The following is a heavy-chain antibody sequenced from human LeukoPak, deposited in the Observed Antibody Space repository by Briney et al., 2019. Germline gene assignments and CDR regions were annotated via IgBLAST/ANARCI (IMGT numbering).Heavy chain of an antibody. D-gene: IGHD3-10*01. V-gene: IGHV3-11*01. J-gene: IGHJ6*03. CDR1: RFTFTDYC. CDR2: ISSSSSTI. CDR3: AKKRPYGSGNYYMDV. Sequence: GGSLRLSCAASRFTFTDYCMSWIRQAPGKGLEWVSYISSSSSTIYYADSVKGRFTISRDNAKKTLYLQMNSLRAEDTAVYYCAKKRPYGSGNYYMDVWGKGTTVIISS.